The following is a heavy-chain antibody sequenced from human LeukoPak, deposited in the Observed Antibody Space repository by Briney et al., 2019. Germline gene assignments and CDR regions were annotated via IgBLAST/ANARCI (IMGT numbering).Heavy chain of an antibody. CDR2: FYYSGST. CDR3: ARHGRYCSGGSCYSFDY. D-gene: IGHD2-15*01. Sequence: ASETLSLTCTVSGGSISSGSYYWGWIRQPPGKGLQWIGSFYYSGSTYYNPSLKSRVTISVDTSKNQFSLKLSSVTAADTAVYYCARHGRYCSGGSCYSFDYWGQGTLVTVSS. V-gene: IGHV4-39*01. CDR1: GGSISSGSYY. J-gene: IGHJ4*02.